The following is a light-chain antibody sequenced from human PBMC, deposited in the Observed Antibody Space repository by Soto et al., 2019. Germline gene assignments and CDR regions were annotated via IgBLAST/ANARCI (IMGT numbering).Light chain of an antibody. J-gene: IGLJ1*01. CDR2: STS. CDR1: SSNIGSNT. CDR3: AAWDDRLDAYV. V-gene: IGLV1-44*01. Sequence: QSVQSHPPSASWTPGDKVSIACSGSSSNIGSNTVTWYQQLPGTAPKLLIYSTSQRSSGVPGRSSGSKSGASASLSISGLHSEDDADYHCAAWDDRLDAYVFGTGTKVTVL.